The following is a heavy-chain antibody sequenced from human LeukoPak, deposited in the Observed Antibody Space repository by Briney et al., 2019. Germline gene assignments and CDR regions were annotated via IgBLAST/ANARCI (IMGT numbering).Heavy chain of an antibody. J-gene: IGHJ4*02. D-gene: IGHD3-3*01. Sequence: SQTLSLTCAVSGGSISSGGYSWSWIRQPPGKGLEWLGYIYHSGSTYYNPSLKSRVTISVDRSKNQFSLKLSSVTAADTAVYYCARASYDFWSGSATHYFDYWGQGTLVTVSS. CDR3: ARASYDFWSGSATHYFDY. CDR1: GGSISSGGYS. CDR2: IYHSGST. V-gene: IGHV4-30-2*01.